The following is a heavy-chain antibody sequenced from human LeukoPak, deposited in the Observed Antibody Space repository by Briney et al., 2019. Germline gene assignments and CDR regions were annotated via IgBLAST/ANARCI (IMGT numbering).Heavy chain of an antibody. V-gene: IGHV3-48*01. J-gene: IGHJ4*02. CDR3: ARDPWGYIAVADY. CDR2: ISSSSSTI. D-gene: IGHD6-19*01. Sequence: GGSLRLSCAASGFTFSSYSRNWVRQAPGKGLEWVSYISSSSSTIYYADSVKGRFTISRDNAKNSLYLQMNSLRAEDTAVYYCARDPWGYIAVADYWGQGTLVTVSS. CDR1: GFTFSSYS.